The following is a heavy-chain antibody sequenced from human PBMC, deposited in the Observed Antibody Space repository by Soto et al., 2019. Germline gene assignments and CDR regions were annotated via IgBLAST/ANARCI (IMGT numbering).Heavy chain of an antibody. Sequence: GGSMRLSCTVSGFTFGDYARSWFRQNTGMGLEWVSLIRSKTYGGTTEYAASVRDRFIISRDDSKSIAYLQMNSLRSEDTAMYFCAGGGAGSGPFTWELPDHWGQGTLVTVSS. CDR2: IRSKTYGGTT. CDR3: AGGGAGSGPFTWELPDH. D-gene: IGHD1-26*01. CDR1: GFTFGDYA. J-gene: IGHJ4*02. V-gene: IGHV3-49*03.